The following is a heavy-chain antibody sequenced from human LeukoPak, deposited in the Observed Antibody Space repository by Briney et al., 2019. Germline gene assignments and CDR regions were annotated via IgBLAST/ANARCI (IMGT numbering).Heavy chain of an antibody. D-gene: IGHD3-9*01. Sequence: ASVKVSCKASGYTFTSYGISWVRQAPGQGLEWMGWISAYNGNTNYAQKLQGRVTMTTDTSTSTAYMELRSLRSDDTAVYYCARAYHYYDILTGYYSPADYWGQGTLVTVSS. CDR3: ARAYHYYDILTGYYSPADY. CDR2: ISAYNGNT. CDR1: GYTFTSYG. J-gene: IGHJ4*02. V-gene: IGHV1-18*01.